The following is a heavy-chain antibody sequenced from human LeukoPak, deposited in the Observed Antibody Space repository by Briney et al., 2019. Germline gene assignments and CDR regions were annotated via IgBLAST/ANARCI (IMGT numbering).Heavy chain of an antibody. V-gene: IGHV4-39*01. CDR2: IYYSGST. J-gene: IGHJ4*02. CDR1: GGSISSSSYY. CDR3: ASISTIAAAGTAFDY. D-gene: IGHD6-13*01. Sequence: SETLSLTCTVSGGSISSSSYYWGWIRQPPGKGLEWIGSIYYSGSTYYNPSLKSRVTISVDTSKNQFSLKLSSVTAADTAVYYCASISTIAAAGTAFDYWGQGTLVTVSS.